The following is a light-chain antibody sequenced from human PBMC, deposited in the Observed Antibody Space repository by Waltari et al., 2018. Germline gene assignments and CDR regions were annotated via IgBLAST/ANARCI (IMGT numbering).Light chain of an antibody. Sequence: SELTQPPSVSVSPGQTASITCSGDKLGDQYVSWFQQRPGQSPTLVIYQDKERPSGIPERCSGSNSGTTSHLTISGTQALDEADYYCQAWDSGPAVFGTGTKVTVL. CDR1: KLGDQY. J-gene: IGLJ1*01. CDR2: QDK. CDR3: QAWDSGPAV. V-gene: IGLV3-1*01.